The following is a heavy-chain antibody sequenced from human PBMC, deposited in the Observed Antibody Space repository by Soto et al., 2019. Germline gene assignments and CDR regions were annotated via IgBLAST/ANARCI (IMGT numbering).Heavy chain of an antibody. CDR2: IGSGGTT. CDR1: GFSFSSNA. J-gene: IGHJ6*02. V-gene: IGHV3-23*01. D-gene: IGHD2-15*01. CDR3: AKLGFCSGGTCHLDYYNCVDV. Sequence: EVQLLESGGGVVQPGGSLRLSCAASGFSFSSNAMTWVRPAPGQGLELVSTIGSGGTTYYPDSVKGRFIISRDNSKNTQSLQMNSLRVEDTCVYYCAKLGFCSGGTCHLDYYNCVDVWGQGTTVTVAS.